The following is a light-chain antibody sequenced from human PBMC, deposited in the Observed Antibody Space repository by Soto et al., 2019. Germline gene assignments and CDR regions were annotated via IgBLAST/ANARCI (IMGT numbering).Light chain of an antibody. CDR1: QSISHY. CDR3: QQRSITWT. CDR2: DAS. J-gene: IGKJ1*01. Sequence: IVLTQSPATLSLSPWERATLSCRASQSISHYLAWYQQKPGQAPRLLIYDASIRATGIPARFSGSGSGTDFTLTISSLEPDDFAVYYYQQRSITWTFGQGTKVDIK. V-gene: IGKV3-11*01.